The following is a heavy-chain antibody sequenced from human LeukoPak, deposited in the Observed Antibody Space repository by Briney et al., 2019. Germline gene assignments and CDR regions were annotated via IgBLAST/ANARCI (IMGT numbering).Heavy chain of an antibody. CDR2: IIPIFGTA. Sequence: SVKVSCKASGGTFSSYAISWVRQAPGQGLEWMGGIIPIFGTANYAQKFQGRVTITADESTSTAYMELSSLRSEDTAVYYCARGARGSYDFWSGYSAYFDYWGQGTLVTVSS. D-gene: IGHD3-3*01. J-gene: IGHJ4*02. V-gene: IGHV1-69*01. CDR1: GGTFSSYA. CDR3: ARGARGSYDFWSGYSAYFDY.